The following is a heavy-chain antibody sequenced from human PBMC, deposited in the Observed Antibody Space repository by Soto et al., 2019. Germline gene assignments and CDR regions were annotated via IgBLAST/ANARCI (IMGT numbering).Heavy chain of an antibody. J-gene: IGHJ4*02. CDR2: IYSGGST. V-gene: IGHV3-66*01. CDR3: ARDMGYCSSTSCYDLAL. CDR1: GFTVSSNY. D-gene: IGHD2-2*01. Sequence: GGSLRLSCAASGFTVSSNYMSWVRQAPGKGLEWVSVIYSGGSTYYADSVKGRFTISRDNSKNPLYLQMSSLRAEDTAVYYCARDMGYCSSTSCYDLALWGQGTLVTVSS.